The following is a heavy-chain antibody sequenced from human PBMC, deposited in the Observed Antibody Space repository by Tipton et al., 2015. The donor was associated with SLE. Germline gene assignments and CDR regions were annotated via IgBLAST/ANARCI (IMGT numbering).Heavy chain of an antibody. CDR1: GDSVSSGLYY. Sequence: TLSLTCTVSGDSVSSGLYYWSWIRQPPGKGLEWIGYIYYSGSTNYNPSLKSRVTISVDTSKNQFSLKLSSVTAADTAVYYCARASRVVVAQYYFDYWGQGTLVTVSS. V-gene: IGHV4-61*01. CDR2: IYYSGST. CDR3: ARASRVVVAQYYFDY. J-gene: IGHJ4*02. D-gene: IGHD2-15*01.